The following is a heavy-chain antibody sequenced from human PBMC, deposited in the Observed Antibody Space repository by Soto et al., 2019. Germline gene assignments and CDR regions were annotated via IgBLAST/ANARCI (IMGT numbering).Heavy chain of an antibody. J-gene: IGHJ6*02. D-gene: IGHD5-18*01. CDR1: GYSFTSYW. CDR3: ARPRTASYYYYGMDV. V-gene: IGHV5-10-1*01. Sequence: GESLKLSCKGSGYSFTSYWISCVLQMPGKGLEWMGRIDPSDSYTNYSPSFQGHVTISADKSISTAYLQWSSLKASDTAMYYCARPRTASYYYYGMDVWGQGTTVTVSS. CDR2: IDPSDSYT.